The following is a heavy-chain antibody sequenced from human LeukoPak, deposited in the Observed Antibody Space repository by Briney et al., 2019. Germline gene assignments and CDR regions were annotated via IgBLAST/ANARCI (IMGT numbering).Heavy chain of an antibody. V-gene: IGHV3-74*01. Sequence: GGSLRLSCAASGFTFSSYWMHWVRQVLGKGLVWVSRINSDGSWTSYADSVKGRFTISKDNAKNTVYLQMNSLRAEDTAVYYCVSFYETYWGRGTLVTVSS. CDR1: GFTFSSYW. J-gene: IGHJ4*02. D-gene: IGHD2/OR15-2a*01. CDR3: VSFYETY. CDR2: INSDGSWT.